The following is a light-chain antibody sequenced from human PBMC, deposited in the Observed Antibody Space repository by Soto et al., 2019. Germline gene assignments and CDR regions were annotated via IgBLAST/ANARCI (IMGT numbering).Light chain of an antibody. CDR1: QSVSSY. J-gene: IGKJ5*01. V-gene: IGKV3-11*01. CDR3: QQYGSSRWT. CDR2: DAS. Sequence: EIVLTQSPATLSLSPGERATLSCRASQSVSSYLAWYQQKPGQAPRLLIYDASNRATGIPARFSGSGSGTDFTLTISRLEPEDFAVYYCQQYGSSRWTFGQGTRLEIK.